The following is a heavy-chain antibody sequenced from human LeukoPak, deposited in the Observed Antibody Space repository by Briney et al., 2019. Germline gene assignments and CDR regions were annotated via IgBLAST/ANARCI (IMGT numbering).Heavy chain of an antibody. CDR3: ARHIAAALDY. D-gene: IGHD6-13*01. CDR2: MNANRGNT. V-gene: IGHV1-8*03. J-gene: IGHJ4*02. Sequence: ASVKVSCKASGYTFTMYDINWVRQATGQGRGWRGWMNANRGNTGYAQKFQGRVASTRNTTINTAYRELSSLRSEDTAVYYCARHIAAALDYWGQGTLVTVSS. CDR1: GYTFTMYD.